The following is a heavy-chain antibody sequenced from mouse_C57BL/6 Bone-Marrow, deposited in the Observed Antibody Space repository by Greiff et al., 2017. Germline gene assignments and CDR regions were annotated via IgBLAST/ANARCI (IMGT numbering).Heavy chain of an antibody. Sequence: VQLMESGPELVKPGASVKISCKASGYAFSSSWMNWVKQRPGKGLEWIGRIYPGDGDTNYNGKFKGKATLTADKSSSTAYMQLSSLTSEDSAVYFCARTDWFAYWGQGTLVTVSA. CDR1: GYAFSSSW. J-gene: IGHJ3*01. V-gene: IGHV1-82*01. CDR2: IYPGDGDT. CDR3: ARTDWFAY.